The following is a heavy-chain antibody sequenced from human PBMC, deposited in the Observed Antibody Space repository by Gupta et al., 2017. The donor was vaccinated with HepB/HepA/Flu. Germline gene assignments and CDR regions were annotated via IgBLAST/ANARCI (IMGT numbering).Heavy chain of an antibody. D-gene: IGHD1-1*01. CDR3: ARSRGTTGPTYLDAFDI. CDR2: ISSNSNYI. CDR1: GFTFSSYN. V-gene: IGHV3-21*01. Sequence: EVQLVESGGGLVKPGGSLRLSCAASGFTFSSYNMNWVRQAPGKGLEWVSSISSNSNYIYYADSVEGRFTISRDNTRNSLDLQMNSLRAEDTAVYYCARSRGTTGPTYLDAFDIWGQGTMVTVS. J-gene: IGHJ3*02.